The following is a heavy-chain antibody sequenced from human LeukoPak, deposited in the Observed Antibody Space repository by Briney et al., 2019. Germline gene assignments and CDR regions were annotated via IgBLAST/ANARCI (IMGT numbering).Heavy chain of an antibody. CDR1: GYSISSGYY. CDR3: ARSYCSSTSCYLSIDY. CDR2: IYHSGST. Sequence: PSETLSLTCTVSGYSISSGYYWGWIRQPPGKGLEWIGSIYHSGSTYYNPSLKSRVTISVDTSKNQFSLKLSSVTAADTAVYYCARSYCSSTSCYLSIDYWGQGTLVTVSS. J-gene: IGHJ4*02. D-gene: IGHD2-2*01. V-gene: IGHV4-38-2*02.